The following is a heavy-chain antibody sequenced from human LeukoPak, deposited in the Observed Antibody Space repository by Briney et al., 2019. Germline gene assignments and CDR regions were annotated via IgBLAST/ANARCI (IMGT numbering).Heavy chain of an antibody. D-gene: IGHD3-16*01. CDR3: ARVRVVFGQVDAFDI. CDR1: GFTFSSYS. J-gene: IGHJ3*02. Sequence: PGGSLRLSCAASGFTFSSYSMNWVRQAPGKGLEWVSYISSSSSTIYYADSVKGRFTISRDNAKNSLYLQMNSLRAEDTAVYYCARVRVVFGQVDAFDIWGQGTMVTVSS. V-gene: IGHV3-48*04. CDR2: ISSSSSTI.